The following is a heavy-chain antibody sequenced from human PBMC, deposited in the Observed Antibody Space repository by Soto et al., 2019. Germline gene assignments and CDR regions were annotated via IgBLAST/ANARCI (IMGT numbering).Heavy chain of an antibody. CDR1: GFSLTSRGMT. Sequence: QITLKESGPTLVKPTQTLTLTCTVSGFSLTSRGMTVGWIRQPPGKAPEWPALNTEYSPSPQSRLTFTKDTSKNQVVVTMTNMDPVDTATYYCTLRQDTSGGPIYWGEGVMVTVSS. D-gene: IGHD1-26*01. V-gene: IGHV2-5*01. CDR3: TLRQDTSGGPIY. J-gene: IGHJ4*02. CDR2: NT.